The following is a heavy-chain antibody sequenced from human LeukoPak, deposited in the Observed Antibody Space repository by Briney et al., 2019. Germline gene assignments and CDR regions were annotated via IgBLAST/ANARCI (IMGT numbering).Heavy chain of an antibody. CDR3: ARETAAYDIAAYHY. D-gene: IGHD6-6*01. Sequence: ASVKVSCKASGYTFTSYDINWVRQATGQGLEWMGWMNPNSGNTGYAQKFQGRVTMTRNTSISTAYMELSSLRSEDTAVYFCARETAAYDIAAYHYWGQGTLVTVSS. CDR1: GYTFTSYD. J-gene: IGHJ4*02. V-gene: IGHV1-8*01. CDR2: MNPNSGNT.